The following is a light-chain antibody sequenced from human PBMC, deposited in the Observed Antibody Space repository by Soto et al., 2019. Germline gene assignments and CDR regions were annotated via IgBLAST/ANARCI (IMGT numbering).Light chain of an antibody. J-gene: IGKJ2*01. Sequence: DIQMTQSPSTLSAFVGDTVTITCWASQSISHWLAWYQQRPGRAPKLLIYDASSLESGVPSRFSGSGSGTEFTLTISSLQPDDFATYYCQQYSAYPYTFGQGTKLEIK. CDR2: DAS. CDR3: QQYSAYPYT. V-gene: IGKV1-5*01. CDR1: QSISHW.